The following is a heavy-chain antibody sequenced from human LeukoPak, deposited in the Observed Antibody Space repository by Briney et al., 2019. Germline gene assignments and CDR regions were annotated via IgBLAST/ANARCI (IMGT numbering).Heavy chain of an antibody. V-gene: IGHV3-64D*06. Sequence: GGSLRLSCSVSGFTFSSYAMHWVRQGPGKGLEYVSSISSNGGSTYYADSVKGRFTISRDNSKNTVYLQMSSLRAEDTAVYYCVKGDRIGGRAYYYGMDVWGQGTMVTVSS. CDR3: VKGDRIGGRAYYYGMDV. J-gene: IGHJ6*02. CDR2: ISSNGGST. CDR1: GFTFSSYA. D-gene: IGHD2-21*01.